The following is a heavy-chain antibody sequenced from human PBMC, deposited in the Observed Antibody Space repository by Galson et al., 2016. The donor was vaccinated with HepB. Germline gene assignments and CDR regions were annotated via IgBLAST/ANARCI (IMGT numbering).Heavy chain of an antibody. CDR1: GGSINTYY. V-gene: IGHV4-59*01. CDR3: AREDYFHYGVDV. J-gene: IGHJ6*02. CDR2: ISYTGST. Sequence: SETLSLTCTLSGGSINTYYWSWIRQAPGKGLEWIGYISYTGSTNYNPSLKSRVTISIDTSKNQFSLRLSSVTAADTAVYYCAREDYFHYGVDVWGQGTTVTVS.